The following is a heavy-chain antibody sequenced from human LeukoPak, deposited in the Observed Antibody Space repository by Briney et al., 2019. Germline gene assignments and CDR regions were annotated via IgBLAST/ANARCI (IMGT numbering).Heavy chain of an antibody. CDR1: GGSFGGYY. Sequence: SETLSLTCAVYGGSFGGYYWSWIRQPPGKGLEWIGEINHSGSTNYNPSLKSRVTISVDTSKNQFSLKLSSVTAADTAVYYCARGRPIVGAIPVRFDYWGQGTLVTVSS. CDR3: ARGRPIVGAIPVRFDY. D-gene: IGHD1-26*01. CDR2: INHSGST. J-gene: IGHJ4*02. V-gene: IGHV4-34*01.